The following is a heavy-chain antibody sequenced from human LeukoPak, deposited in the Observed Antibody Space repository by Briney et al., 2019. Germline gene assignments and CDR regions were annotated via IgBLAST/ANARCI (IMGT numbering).Heavy chain of an antibody. V-gene: IGHV1-18*01. J-gene: IGHJ4*02. CDR3: AKDQDDSSGYYPGGVDY. D-gene: IGHD3-22*01. CDR2: ISAYNGNT. CDR1: GYTFTSYG. Sequence: ASVKVSCKASGYTFTSYGISWVRQAPGQGLEWMGWISAYNGNTNYAQKLQGRVTMTTDTSTSTAYMELRSLRSDDTAVYYCAKDQDDSSGYYPGGVDYWGQGTLVTVSS.